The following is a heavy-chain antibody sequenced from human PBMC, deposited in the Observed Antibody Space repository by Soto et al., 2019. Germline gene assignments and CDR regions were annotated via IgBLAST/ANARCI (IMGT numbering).Heavy chain of an antibody. CDR1: GGSISSYY. J-gene: IGHJ3*02. CDR2: IYYSGST. Sequence: TSETLSLTCTVSGGSISSYYWSWIRQPPGKGLEWIGYIYYSGSTNYNPSLKSRVTITVDTSKNQFSLKQSSVTAADTAVYYCARIYDYDSSGYHPGASDIWGQGTMVTVSS. D-gene: IGHD3-22*01. CDR3: ARIYDYDSSGYHPGASDI. V-gene: IGHV4-59*01.